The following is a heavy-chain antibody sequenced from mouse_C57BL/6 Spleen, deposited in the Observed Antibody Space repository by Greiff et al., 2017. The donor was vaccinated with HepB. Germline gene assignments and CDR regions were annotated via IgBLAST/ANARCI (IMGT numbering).Heavy chain of an antibody. CDR3: NYYGSSYAMDY. J-gene: IGHJ4*01. CDR1: GYTFTDYE. CDR2: IDPETGGT. Sequence: VQLQQSGAELVRPGASVTLSCKASGYTFTDYEMHWVKQTPVHGLEWIGAIDPETGGTAYNQKFKGKAILTADKSSSTAYMELRSLTSEDSAVYYCNYYGSSYAMDYWGQGTSVTVSS. V-gene: IGHV1-15*01. D-gene: IGHD1-1*01.